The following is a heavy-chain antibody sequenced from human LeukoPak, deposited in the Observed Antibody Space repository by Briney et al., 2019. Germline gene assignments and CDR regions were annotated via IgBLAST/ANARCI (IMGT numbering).Heavy chain of an antibody. J-gene: IGHJ4*02. D-gene: IGHD4-23*01. Sequence: PGGSLRLSCAASGFTFSNAWMSWVRQAPGKGLEWVSAISGSGGSTYYADSVKGRFTISRDNSKNTLYLQMNSLRAEDTAVYYCAKDGGNSGYWGQGTLVTVSS. CDR1: GFTFSNAW. CDR3: AKDGGNSGY. CDR2: ISGSGGST. V-gene: IGHV3-23*01.